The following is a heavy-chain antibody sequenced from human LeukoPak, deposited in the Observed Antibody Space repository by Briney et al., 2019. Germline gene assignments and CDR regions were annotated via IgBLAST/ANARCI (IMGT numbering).Heavy chain of an antibody. Sequence: ASVKVSCKASGYTFTGYYMHWVRQAPGQGLEWVGIINPSGGSTSYAQKFQGRVTMTRDTSTSTVYMELSSLRSEDTAVYYCARDGTTTVIRYYYYYMDVWGKGTTVTVSS. V-gene: IGHV1-46*01. CDR3: ARDGTTTVIRYYYYYMDV. CDR2: INPSGGST. J-gene: IGHJ6*03. D-gene: IGHD4-11*01. CDR1: GYTFTGYY.